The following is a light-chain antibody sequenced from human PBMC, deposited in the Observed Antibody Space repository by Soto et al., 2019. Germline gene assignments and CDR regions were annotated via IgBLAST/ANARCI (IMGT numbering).Light chain of an antibody. V-gene: IGKV3-11*01. J-gene: IGKJ4*01. CDR2: GAS. CDR1: QDVGGY. CDR3: QQYKDWPPLT. Sequence: EIVLTQSPATLSLSPGDRATLSCRASQDVGGYLSWFQQKPGQAPRLLIYGASIRAPGIPARFSGSESGSVFTLTISSLEPEDFAVYYCQQYKDWPPLTFGGGTKVEIK.